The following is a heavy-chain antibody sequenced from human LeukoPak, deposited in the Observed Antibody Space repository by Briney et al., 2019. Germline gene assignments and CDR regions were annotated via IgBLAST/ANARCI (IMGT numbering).Heavy chain of an antibody. V-gene: IGHV3-33*01. J-gene: IGHJ4*02. CDR1: GFTFSSYG. CDR3: ARGMVGATYFDY. Sequence: GGSLRLSCAASGFTFSSYGMHWVRQALGKGLEWVAVIWYDGINKYYADSVKGRFTISRDNSKNTLYLQMNGLRAEDTAVYYCARGMVGATYFDYWGQGTLVTVSS. CDR2: IWYDGINK. D-gene: IGHD1-26*01.